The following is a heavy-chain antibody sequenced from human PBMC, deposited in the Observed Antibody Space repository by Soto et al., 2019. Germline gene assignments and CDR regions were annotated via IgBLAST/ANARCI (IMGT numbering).Heavy chain of an antibody. CDR2: INHSGRT. J-gene: IGHJ4*02. CDR1: GGSFSGYC. Sequence: PSETLSLTCAVYGGSFSGYCWSWIRQPPGKGLEWIGEINHSGRTNYNPSLKSRVTISVDTSKSQFSLKLSSVTAADMAVYYCVRGRKYYDFWSGYSHPRYYFNYWGQGTLVTVSS. CDR3: VRGRKYYDFWSGYSHPRYYFNY. V-gene: IGHV4-34*01. D-gene: IGHD3-3*01.